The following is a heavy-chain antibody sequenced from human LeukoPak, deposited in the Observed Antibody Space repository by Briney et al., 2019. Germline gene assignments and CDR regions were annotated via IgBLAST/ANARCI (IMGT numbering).Heavy chain of an antibody. D-gene: IGHD1-26*01. CDR1: GFTFSTYW. Sequence: GGSLRLSCAVSGFTFSTYWMSWVRQAPGKGLEWVANIKQDGSQKYYVHSVKGRFTISRDDAKNSLYLQMNSLRAEDTAVYYCAREKSGSNAAFDYWGQGTLVTVSS. CDR2: IKQDGSQK. J-gene: IGHJ4*02. V-gene: IGHV3-7*01. CDR3: AREKSGSNAAFDY.